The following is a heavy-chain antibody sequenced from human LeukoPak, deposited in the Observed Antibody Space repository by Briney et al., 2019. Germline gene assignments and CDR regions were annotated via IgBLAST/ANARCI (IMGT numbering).Heavy chain of an antibody. CDR1: GFTFSDYY. CDR2: INSDGRST. J-gene: IGHJ4*02. CDR3: VRGADTRYSSDS. V-gene: IGHV3-74*01. D-gene: IGHD3-16*02. Sequence: GGSLRLFCAASGFTFSDYYMSWIRQAPGKGLVWVSRINSDGRSTNYADSVKGRFSISRDNAENTLYLQMNSLRVEDTAVYYCVRGADTRYSSDSWGQGTLVTVSS.